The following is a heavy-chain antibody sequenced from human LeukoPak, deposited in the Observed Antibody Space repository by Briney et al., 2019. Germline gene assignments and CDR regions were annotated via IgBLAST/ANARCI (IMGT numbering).Heavy chain of an antibody. V-gene: IGHV3-13*05. CDR1: GFTLSSYA. CDR3: ARSRGFGNYGLWAFDI. J-gene: IGHJ3*02. CDR2: IGAAGDP. D-gene: IGHD4-17*01. Sequence: PGGSLRLSCAGSGFTLSSYAMHWVRQPTGKGLEWVSAIGAAGDPYYAGSVKGRFTISRQTGKNSLYLQMNSLRPGDTAIYYCARSRGFGNYGLWAFDIWGQGTMVTVSS.